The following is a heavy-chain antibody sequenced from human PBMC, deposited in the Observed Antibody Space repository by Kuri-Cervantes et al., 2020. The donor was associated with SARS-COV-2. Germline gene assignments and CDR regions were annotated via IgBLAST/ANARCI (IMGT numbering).Heavy chain of an antibody. Sequence: ASVKVSCKASGYTFTSYGISWVRQAPGQGLEWMGWISAYNGNTNYAQKLQGRVTMTRNTSISTAYMELSSLRSEDTAMYYCARGGRIFGVVIVPYYYGMDVWGQGTTVTVSS. D-gene: IGHD3-3*02. CDR2: ISAYNGNT. J-gene: IGHJ6*02. V-gene: IGHV1-18*01. CDR3: ARGGRIFGVVIVPYYYGMDV. CDR1: GYTFTSYG.